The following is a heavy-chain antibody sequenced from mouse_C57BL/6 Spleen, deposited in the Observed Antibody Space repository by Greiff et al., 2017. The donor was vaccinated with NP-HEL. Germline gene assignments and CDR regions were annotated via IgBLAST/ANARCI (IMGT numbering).Heavy chain of an antibody. CDR2: MDPENGDT. CDR1: GFNIKDDY. V-gene: IGHV14-4*01. Sequence: EVKVVESGAELVRPGASVKLSCTASGFNIKDDYMHWVKQRPEQGLEWIGWMDPENGDTEYASKFQGKATITADTSSNTAYLQLSSLTSEDTAVYYCARGDYYGSSVYFDYWGQGTTLTVSS. J-gene: IGHJ2*01. D-gene: IGHD1-1*01. CDR3: ARGDYYGSSVYFDY.